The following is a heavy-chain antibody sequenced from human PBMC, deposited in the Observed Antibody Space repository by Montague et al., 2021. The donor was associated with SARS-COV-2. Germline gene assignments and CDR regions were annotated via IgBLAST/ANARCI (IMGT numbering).Heavy chain of an antibody. J-gene: IGHJ4*02. V-gene: IGHV2-70*01. Sequence: PGLVKPTQTLTLTCTLSGLPLSTSGLCVGWIRQPPGKALEWLALSDWDDEKYYSPSLKTRLSISKDTSKNQVVLTMANMEPVDTATYYCARIPNDSWYVSYFDYWGQGILVTVSS. D-gene: IGHD6-13*01. CDR3: ARIPNDSWYVSYFDY. CDR1: GLPLSTSGLC. CDR2: SDWDDEK.